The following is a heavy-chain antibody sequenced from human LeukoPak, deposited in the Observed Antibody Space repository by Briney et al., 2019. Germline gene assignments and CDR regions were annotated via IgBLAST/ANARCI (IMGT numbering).Heavy chain of an antibody. CDR1: GFTFRSYS. Sequence: GGSLRLSCAASGFTFRSYSINWVRQAPGKGLEWVSSISSSSSYIYYADSVKGRFTISRDNAKNSLYLQMNSLRAEDTAVYYCARDGVTTYYYYGMDVWGQGTTVTVSS. CDR2: ISSSSSYI. J-gene: IGHJ6*02. D-gene: IGHD1/OR15-1a*01. V-gene: IGHV3-21*01. CDR3: ARDGVTTYYYYGMDV.